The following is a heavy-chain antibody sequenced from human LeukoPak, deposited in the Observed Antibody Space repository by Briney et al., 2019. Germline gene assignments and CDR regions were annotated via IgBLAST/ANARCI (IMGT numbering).Heavy chain of an antibody. CDR1: GYTFTSYD. V-gene: IGHV1-8*01. CDR3: ARVGPNRAAAGTSFY. Sequence: ASVKVSCKASGYTFTSYDINWVRQATGQGLEWMGWMNPNSGNTGYAQKFQGRVTMTRNTSISTAYMELSGLRSEDTAVYYCARVGPNRAAAGTSFYWGQGTLVTVSS. J-gene: IGHJ4*02. D-gene: IGHD6-13*01. CDR2: MNPNSGNT.